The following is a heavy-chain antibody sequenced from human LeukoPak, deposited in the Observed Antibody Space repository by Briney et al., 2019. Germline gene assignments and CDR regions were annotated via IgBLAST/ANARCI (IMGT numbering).Heavy chain of an antibody. J-gene: IGHJ6*02. CDR3: ARYNSRDYYYGMDV. D-gene: IGHD1-20*01. Sequence: SETLSLTCTASGGSISSSSNYWGWIRQPPGKGLEWIGSNYYSGNTYYNPSLKSRVTISVDTSKNQFSLKLSSVTAADTAVYYCARYNSRDYYYGMDVWGQGTTVTVSS. CDR2: NYYSGNT. V-gene: IGHV4-39*01. CDR1: GGSISSSSNY.